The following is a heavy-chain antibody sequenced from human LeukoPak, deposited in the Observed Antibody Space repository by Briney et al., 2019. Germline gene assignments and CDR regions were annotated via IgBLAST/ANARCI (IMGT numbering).Heavy chain of an antibody. D-gene: IGHD3-10*01. J-gene: IGHJ4*02. V-gene: IGHV3-33*06. CDR2: IWYDGSNK. CDR3: AKDQIWFGELSPPGY. CDR1: GFTFSSYE. Sequence: GGSLRLSCAASGFTFSSYEMNWVRQAPGKGLEWVAVIWYDGSNKYYADSVKGRFTISRDNSKNTLYLQMNSLRAEDTAVYYCAKDQIWFGELSPPGYWGQGTLVTVSS.